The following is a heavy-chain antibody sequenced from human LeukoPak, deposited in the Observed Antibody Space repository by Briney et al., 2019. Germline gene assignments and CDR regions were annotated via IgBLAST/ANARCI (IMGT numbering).Heavy chain of an antibody. V-gene: IGHV1-3*01. CDR2: INPGNANR. J-gene: IGHJ4*02. D-gene: IGHD3-9*01. CDR1: GYTFTNYA. Sequence: ASVKVSCKASGYTFTNYAIHWVRQAPGQGLEWMGWINPGNANRKYSQKFQGRVTITRDTSASTAYMELSSLRSEESAVYYCARVTGTYCDYWGQGTLVTVSS. CDR3: ARVTGTYCDY.